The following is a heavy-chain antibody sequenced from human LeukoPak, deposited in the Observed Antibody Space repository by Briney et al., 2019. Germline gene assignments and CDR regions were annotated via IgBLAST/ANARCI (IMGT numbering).Heavy chain of an antibody. V-gene: IGHV4-39*07. J-gene: IGHJ6*03. D-gene: IGHD6-19*01. CDR1: GGSISSSSYY. CDR2: IYYSGST. Sequence: SETLSLTCTVSGGSISSSSYYWGWIRQPPGKGLEWIGSIYYSGSTYYNPSLKSRVTISVDTSKNQFSLKLSSVTAADTAVYYCARDGDRQAGYYYYYYMDVWGKGTTVTISS. CDR3: ARDGDRQAGYYYYYYMDV.